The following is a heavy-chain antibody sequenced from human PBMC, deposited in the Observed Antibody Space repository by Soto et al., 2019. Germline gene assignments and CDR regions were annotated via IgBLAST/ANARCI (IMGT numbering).Heavy chain of an antibody. CDR2: FDPEDGET. CDR1: VYTLTELS. CDR3: ATFSNYALVAFDI. J-gene: IGHJ3*02. V-gene: IGHV1-24*01. Sequence: ASVKVSCTVSVYTLTELSMHWVRQAPGKGLEWMGTFDPEDGETIYAQKFQGRVTMTEDISTDTAYLELSSLRSEDTAVYYCATFSNYALVAFDIWGQGTMVTVSS. D-gene: IGHD4-4*01.